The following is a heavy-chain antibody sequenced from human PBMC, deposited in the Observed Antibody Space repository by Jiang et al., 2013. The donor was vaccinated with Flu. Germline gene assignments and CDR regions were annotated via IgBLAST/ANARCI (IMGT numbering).Heavy chain of an antibody. J-gene: IGHJ4*02. CDR3: ARAISVNFDN. V-gene: IGHV6-1*01. CDR2: TYYRSKWSN. D-gene: IGHD6-19*01. Sequence: EWLGRTYYRSKWSNDYAESVKSRITINSDSSNNQFSLQMSSVTPEDTAVYYCARAISVNFDNWGQGTLVTVSS.